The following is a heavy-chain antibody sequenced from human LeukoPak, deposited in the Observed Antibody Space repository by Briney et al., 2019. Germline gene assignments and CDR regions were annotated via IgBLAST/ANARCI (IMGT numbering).Heavy chain of an antibody. CDR1: GGSISSSSYY. Sequence: SETLSLTCTFSGGSISSSSYYWGWIRQPPGKGLEWIGSIYYSGSTYYNPSLESRVTISVDTSKNQFSLKLSSVTAADTAVYYCARQTLPARYFDYWGQGTLVTVSS. D-gene: IGHD2-2*01. CDR2: IYYSGST. J-gene: IGHJ4*02. V-gene: IGHV4-39*01. CDR3: ARQTLPARYFDY.